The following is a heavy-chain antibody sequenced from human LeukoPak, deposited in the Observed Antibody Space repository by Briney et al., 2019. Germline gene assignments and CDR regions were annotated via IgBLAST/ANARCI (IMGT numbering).Heavy chain of an antibody. CDR1: GGSISSSSYY. J-gene: IGHJ4*02. V-gene: IGHV4-39*07. CDR3: ARAYPLLPLYFDY. Sequence: SETLSLTCTASGGSISSSSYYWGWIRQPPGKGLEWIGSIYYSGSTYYNPSLKSRVTISVDTSKNQFSLKLSSVTAADTAVYYCARAYPLLPLYFDYWGQGTLVTVSS. D-gene: IGHD2/OR15-2a*01. CDR2: IYYSGST.